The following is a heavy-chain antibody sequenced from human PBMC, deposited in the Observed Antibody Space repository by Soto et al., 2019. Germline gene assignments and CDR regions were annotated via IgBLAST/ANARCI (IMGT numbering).Heavy chain of an antibody. CDR2: IYYSGST. Sequence: QVQLQESGPGLVKPSQTLSLTCTVSGGSISSGDYYWSWIRQPPGKGLEWIGYIYYSGSTYYNPSLKSRVTISVDTSKNQFSLKLSSVTAADTAVYYCAREKPRGITIFGVVLAGMDVWGQRTTVTVSS. V-gene: IGHV4-30-4*01. CDR1: GGSISSGDYY. CDR3: AREKPRGITIFGVVLAGMDV. J-gene: IGHJ6*02. D-gene: IGHD3-3*01.